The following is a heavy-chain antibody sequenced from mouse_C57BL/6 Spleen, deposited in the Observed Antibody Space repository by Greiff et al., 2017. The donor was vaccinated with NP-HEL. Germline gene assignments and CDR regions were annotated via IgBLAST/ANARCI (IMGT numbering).Heavy chain of an antibody. J-gene: IGHJ2*01. CDR3: ATGYYGSSYVGFDY. Sequence: QVQLQQPGAELVKPGASVKLSCKASGYTFTSYWMHWVKQRPGRGLEWIGRIDPNSGGTKYNEKFKSKATLTVDKPSSTAYMQLSSLTSEDSVVYYCATGYYGSSYVGFDYWGQGTTLTVSS. V-gene: IGHV1-72*01. CDR1: GYTFTSYW. CDR2: IDPNSGGT. D-gene: IGHD1-1*01.